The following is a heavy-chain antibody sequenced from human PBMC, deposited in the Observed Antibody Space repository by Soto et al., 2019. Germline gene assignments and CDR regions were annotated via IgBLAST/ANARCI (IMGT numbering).Heavy chain of an antibody. CDR1: GGRFSGYY. J-gene: IGHJ6*02. CDR3: ASGRSRYFDWLSYYYYGMDV. V-gene: IGHV4-34*01. CDR2: INHSGST. Sequence: PSWSMSLTCAAEGGRFSGYYRSWIRQPPGKRLEWIGEINHSGSTNYNPSLKSRVTISVDTSKNQFSLKLSSVTAADTAVYYCASGRSRYFDWLSYYYYGMDVGRPGTTVTVS. D-gene: IGHD3-9*01.